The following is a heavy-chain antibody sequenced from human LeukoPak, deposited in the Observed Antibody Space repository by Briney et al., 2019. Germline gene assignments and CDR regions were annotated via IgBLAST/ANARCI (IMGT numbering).Heavy chain of an antibody. D-gene: IGHD2-15*01. CDR3: ARALGYCSGGSCTRGYNWFDH. Sequence: PSETLSLTCTVSGGSISSSDYYWGWIRQPPGKGLEWIGSIYYGGSTYYNPSLKSRVTISVDTSMNQFSLKLSLVTTADTAVYYRARALGYCSGGSCTRGYNWFDHWGQGTLVTVPS. CDR2: IYYGGST. J-gene: IGHJ5*02. V-gene: IGHV4-39*01. CDR1: GGSISSSDYY.